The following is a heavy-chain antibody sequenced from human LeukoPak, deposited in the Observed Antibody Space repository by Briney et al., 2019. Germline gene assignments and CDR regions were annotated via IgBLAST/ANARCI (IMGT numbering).Heavy chain of an antibody. Sequence: SVNVSCKASGGTFSSYAISWVRQAPGQGLDWMGGIIPIFGTANYAQKFQGRVTITADESTSTAYMELSSLRSEDTAVYYCARDKGHYYDSSGHKDPFNWFDPWGQGTLVTVSS. D-gene: IGHD3-22*01. CDR1: GGTFSSYA. CDR3: ARDKGHYYDSSGHKDPFNWFDP. J-gene: IGHJ5*02. CDR2: IIPIFGTA. V-gene: IGHV1-69*01.